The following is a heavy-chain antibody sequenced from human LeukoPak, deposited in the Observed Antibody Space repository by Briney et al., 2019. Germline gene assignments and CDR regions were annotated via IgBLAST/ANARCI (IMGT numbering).Heavy chain of an antibody. CDR1: GDSFSSTSAA. Sequence: SQTLSLTCAISGDSFSSTSAAWNWLRQSPSRGLEWLGRTYYRSKWYNDYAPSVESRITVNPDTSRNQVSLHLNSVTPEDTAVYYCARQANMVRGVTHYYFGVDVWGQGTTVTVSS. CDR2: TYYRSKWYN. J-gene: IGHJ6*02. V-gene: IGHV6-1*01. D-gene: IGHD3-10*01. CDR3: ARQANMVRGVTHYYFGVDV.